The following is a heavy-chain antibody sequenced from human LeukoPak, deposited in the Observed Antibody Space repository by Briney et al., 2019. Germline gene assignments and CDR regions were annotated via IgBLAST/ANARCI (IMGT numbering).Heavy chain of an antibody. D-gene: IGHD3-9*01. Sequence: SETLSLTCTVSGGSISNYYWSWIRQPPGKGLEWIGYIYYSGSTYYNPSLKSRVTISVDTSKNQFSLKLSSVTAADTAVYYCAGRYFDGDYWGQGTLVTVSS. CDR2: IYYSGST. J-gene: IGHJ4*02. CDR3: AGRYFDGDY. CDR1: GGSISNYY. V-gene: IGHV4-59*08.